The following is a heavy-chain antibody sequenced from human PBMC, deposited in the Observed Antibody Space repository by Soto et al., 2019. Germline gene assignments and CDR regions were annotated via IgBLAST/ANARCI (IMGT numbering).Heavy chain of an antibody. D-gene: IGHD5-18*01. CDR1: GCPISSGGYT. J-gene: IGHJ3*02. CDR3: ARIDVDTTMDNVIALDI. V-gene: IGHV4-30-2*01. Sequence: PSETLSLAYSISGCPISSGGYTRSWIRQPPGKGLEWIGYIFHSGNTYYNPSLNSRGTISVDRSKNQFSLNLSSVTAADTAVYYCARIDVDTTMDNVIALDIWGQGTMVT. CDR2: IFHSGNT.